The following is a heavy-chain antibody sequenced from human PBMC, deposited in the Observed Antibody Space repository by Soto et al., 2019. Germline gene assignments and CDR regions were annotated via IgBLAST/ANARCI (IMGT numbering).Heavy chain of an antibody. CDR2: IIPMFNTP. V-gene: IGHV1-69*01. CDR1: GGTFRSYS. Sequence: QVHLVQSGAEVKKPGSSVKVSCQSSGGTFRSYSITWLRQAPGQSLERLGAIIPMFNTPNYAQKFQGRLTITADESTSTVFMELKSLRSEDTAVYYCARGGYDFEDLFDPWGQGTLVSVSS. D-gene: IGHD5-12*01. J-gene: IGHJ5*02. CDR3: ARGGYDFEDLFDP.